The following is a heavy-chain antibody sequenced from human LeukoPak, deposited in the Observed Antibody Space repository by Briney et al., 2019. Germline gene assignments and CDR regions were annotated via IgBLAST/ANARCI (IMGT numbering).Heavy chain of an antibody. J-gene: IGHJ4*02. CDR1: GVSISSSNSY. CDR3: ARQTGSGLFILP. V-gene: IGHV4-39*01. Sequence: SETLSLTCTVSGVSISSSNSYWGWIRQPPGKGLEWIGSIYYTGNTYYNASFKSRVTISIDTSKNQISLRLTSVTATDTAIYYCARQTGSGLFILPGGQGTLVTVSS. D-gene: IGHD3/OR15-3a*01. CDR2: IYYTGNT.